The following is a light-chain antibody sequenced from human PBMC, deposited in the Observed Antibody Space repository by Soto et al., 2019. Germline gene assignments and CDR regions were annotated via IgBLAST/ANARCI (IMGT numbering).Light chain of an antibody. Sequence: QSVLTQPPSVSGAPGQRVTISCTGSSSNIGAGYDVHWYQQLPGTAPKILIYGNSNRPSGVPDRFSGSKSGTSASLAITGLQAEDEADYYCQSYDSSLSGRYVFGTGTKLTV. CDR3: QSYDSSLSGRYV. CDR2: GNS. V-gene: IGLV1-40*01. J-gene: IGLJ1*01. CDR1: SSNIGAGYD.